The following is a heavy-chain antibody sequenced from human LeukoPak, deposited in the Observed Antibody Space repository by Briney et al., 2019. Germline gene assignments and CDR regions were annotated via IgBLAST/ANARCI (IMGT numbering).Heavy chain of an antibody. CDR3: ARERSGSYPPYYFEY. D-gene: IGHD1-26*01. Sequence: SETLSLTCTVSGGSISSGGYYWSWIRQHPGKGLEWIGYIYYSGSTYYNPSLKSRVTISVDTSKNQFSLKLSSVTAADTAVYYCARERSGSYPPYYFEYWGQGALVTVSS. J-gene: IGHJ4*02. V-gene: IGHV4-31*03. CDR1: GGSISSGGYY. CDR2: IYYSGST.